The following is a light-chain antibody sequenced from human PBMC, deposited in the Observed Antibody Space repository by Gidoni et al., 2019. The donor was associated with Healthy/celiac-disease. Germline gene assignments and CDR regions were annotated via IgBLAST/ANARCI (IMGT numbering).Light chain of an antibody. J-gene: IGKJ3*01. CDR3: QQYNNWPPFT. CDR2: GAS. CDR1: QSVSSN. V-gene: IGKV3D-15*01. Sequence: EIVMTQSPATRSVSPWERATRPCRASQSVSSNLAWYQQNPGQAPMLLIYGASTRATGIPARFSGSGSGTEFTLTISSLQSEDFAVYYCQQYNNWPPFTFGPGTKVDIK.